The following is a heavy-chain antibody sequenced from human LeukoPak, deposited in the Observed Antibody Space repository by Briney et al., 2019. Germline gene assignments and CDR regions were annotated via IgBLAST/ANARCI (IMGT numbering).Heavy chain of an antibody. V-gene: IGHV3-23*01. CDR3: AKVGNLAVAPPVDWFDP. CDR2: ISGSGGST. CDR1: GFTFSSYA. D-gene: IGHD6-19*01. J-gene: IGHJ5*02. Sequence: PGGSLRHSRAASGFTFSSYAMSWVRQAPGKGLEWVSAISGSGGSTYYADSVKGRFTISRDNSKNTLYLQMNSLRAEDTAVYYCAKVGNLAVAPPVDWFDPWGQGNLINVSS.